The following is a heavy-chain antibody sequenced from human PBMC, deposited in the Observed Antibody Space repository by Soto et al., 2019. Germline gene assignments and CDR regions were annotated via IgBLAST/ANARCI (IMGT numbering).Heavy chain of an antibody. CDR1: GFAFSSYG. Sequence: GGSLRLSCAASGFAFSSYGMHWFRQAPGKGLEWVAVISYDGSNKYYADSVKGRFTISRDNSKNTLYLQMNSLRAEDTAVYYCAKDSLPYSGYDYVPYYYYYGMDVWGQGTTVTVSS. V-gene: IGHV3-30*18. CDR2: ISYDGSNK. CDR3: AKDSLPYSGYDYVPYYYYYGMDV. J-gene: IGHJ6*02. D-gene: IGHD5-12*01.